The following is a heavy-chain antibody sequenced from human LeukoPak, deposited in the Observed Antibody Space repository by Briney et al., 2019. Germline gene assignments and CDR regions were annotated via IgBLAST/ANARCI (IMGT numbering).Heavy chain of an antibody. CDR2: IKNKTDGGTT. D-gene: IGHD3-3*01. Sequence: GGSLRLSCAASGFTFSNAWMSWVRQAPGKGLEWVGRIKNKTDGGTTDYAAPVKGRFTIPRDDSKNTLYLQIHSLKTEDTAVYYCTTANFYWGKGTLVTVSS. CDR3: TTANFY. V-gene: IGHV3-15*01. J-gene: IGHJ4*02. CDR1: GFTFSNAW.